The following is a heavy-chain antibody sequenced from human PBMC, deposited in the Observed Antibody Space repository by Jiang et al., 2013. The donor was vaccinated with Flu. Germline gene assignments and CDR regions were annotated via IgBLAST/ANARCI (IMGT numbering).Heavy chain of an antibody. D-gene: IGHD1-1*01. J-gene: IGHJ4*02. CDR3: AREGLQNGKPTDY. CDR1: GGSISSYY. CDR2: IYYSGST. V-gene: IGHV4-59*01. Sequence: PGLVKPSETLSLTCTVSGGSISSYYWSWIRQPPGKGLEWIGYIYYSGSTNYNPSLKSRVTISVDTSKNQFSLKLRSVTAADTAVYYCAREGLQNGKPTDYWGQGTLVTVSS.